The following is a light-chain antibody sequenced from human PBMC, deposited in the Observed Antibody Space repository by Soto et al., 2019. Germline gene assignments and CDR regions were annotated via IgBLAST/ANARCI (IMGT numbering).Light chain of an antibody. J-gene: IGLJ2*01. CDR2: RND. V-gene: IGLV1-47*01. CDR1: NSNIAKNN. Sequence: QSILTQPPSASVAPGQRVSISCSGSNSNIAKNNVYWYQQLPGTAPKLLIFRNDQRPSGVPDRFSGYKSGSSASLAISGLRSEDEAVYYCSSWDDRSATLVFGGGNKLAVL. CDR3: SSWDDRSATLV.